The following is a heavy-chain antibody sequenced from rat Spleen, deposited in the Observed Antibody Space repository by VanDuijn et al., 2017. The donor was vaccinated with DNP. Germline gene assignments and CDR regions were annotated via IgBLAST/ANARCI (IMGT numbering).Heavy chain of an antibody. V-gene: IGHV5-31*01. CDR1: GFTFNKYW. CDR3: VRWNSGHFDY. D-gene: IGHD4-3*01. Sequence: EVQLVESGGDLVQPGRSLKLSCVASGFTFNKYWMTWIRQVPGKGLEWIASITSSGGSTYYPDSVKGRFTISRDNAKNTLYLQMNSLRSEDTATYYCVRWNSGHFDYWGQGVMVTVSS. J-gene: IGHJ2*01. CDR2: ITSSGGST.